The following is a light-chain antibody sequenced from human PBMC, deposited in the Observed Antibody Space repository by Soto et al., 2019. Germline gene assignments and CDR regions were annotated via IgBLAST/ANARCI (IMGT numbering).Light chain of an antibody. J-gene: IGKJ5*01. CDR3: QQRSNWPPIT. Sequence: ESVLTQSPSTLSLSPGRRPTLSCRAGQSVSSYLAWYQQKPGQAPRLLXYDASNRATGIPARFSGSGSGTDFTLTISSLEPEDFAVYYCQQRSNWPPITFGQGTRLEIK. V-gene: IGKV3-11*01. CDR2: DAS. CDR1: QSVSSY.